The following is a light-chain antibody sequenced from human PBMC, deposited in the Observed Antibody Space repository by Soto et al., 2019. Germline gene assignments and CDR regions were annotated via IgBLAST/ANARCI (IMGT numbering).Light chain of an antibody. V-gene: IGKV3-20*01. CDR3: QQYGSSQT. Sequence: EIVLTQSPGTLSLSPGERATLSCRASQSVSSSYLAWYQQKPGQAPRLLIYGASSRATGIPDRFSGSGSGTDFTLTISRLEPDDFAAYYCQQYGSSQTFGQGTKVEIK. CDR1: QSVSSSY. CDR2: GAS. J-gene: IGKJ1*01.